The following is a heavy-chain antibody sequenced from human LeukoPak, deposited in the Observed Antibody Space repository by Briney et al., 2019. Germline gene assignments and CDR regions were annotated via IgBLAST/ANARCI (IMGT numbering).Heavy chain of an antibody. CDR1: GGSVSTYY. CDR3: ARQQQLVRVDY. Sequence: SETLSLTCTVSGGSVSTYYWSWIRQPPGKGLEWIGYIYYSGSTNYSPSLKSRVTISIDTSKNQFSLKLSSVTAADTAVYYCARQQQLVRVDYWGQGILVTVSS. J-gene: IGHJ4*02. V-gene: IGHV4-59*08. D-gene: IGHD6-13*01. CDR2: IYYSGST.